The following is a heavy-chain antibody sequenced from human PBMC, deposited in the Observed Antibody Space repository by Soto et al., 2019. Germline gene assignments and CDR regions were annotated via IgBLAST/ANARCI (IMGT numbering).Heavy chain of an antibody. CDR1: GFTFSSYA. D-gene: IGHD5-18*01. V-gene: IGHV3-30-3*01. CDR3: ASPTIRDHSAFDI. CDR2: ISCDGSKK. J-gene: IGHJ3*02. Sequence: QVQLVESGGGVVQPGRSLRLSCAASGFTFSSYAMHWVRQAPGKGLEWVAVISCDGSKKYYADSGKGRFTIFRDNSKNTLYLQMNSLRPEDTAVYYCASPTIRDHSAFDIWGQGTMVTVSS.